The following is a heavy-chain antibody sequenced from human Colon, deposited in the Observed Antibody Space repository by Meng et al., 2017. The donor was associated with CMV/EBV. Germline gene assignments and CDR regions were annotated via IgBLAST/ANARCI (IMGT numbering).Heavy chain of an antibody. D-gene: IGHD5-12*01. V-gene: IGHV4-59*13. Sequence: GSLRLSCSVSGSSTSYYWHWIRQSPGKGLEWIGFIYYTGSTYYNPSLESRVTISLDTSNKEVSLKLASVTVADSALYFCVRSSYDGVFDFWGQGRLVTVSS. CDR1: GSSTSYY. CDR3: VRSSYDGVFDF. J-gene: IGHJ4*02. CDR2: IYYTGST.